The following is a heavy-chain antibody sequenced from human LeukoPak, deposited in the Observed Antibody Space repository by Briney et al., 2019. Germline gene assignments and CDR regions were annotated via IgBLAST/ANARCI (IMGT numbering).Heavy chain of an antibody. D-gene: IGHD3-10*01. V-gene: IGHV1-3*01. CDR2: INAGNGNT. Sequence: ASVKVSCKAFGYTFTSYAMHWVRQAPGQRLEWMGWINAGNGNTKYSQKFQGRVTITRDTSASTAYMELSSLRSEDTAVYYCARSKAVLLWFGEPDYWGQGTLVTVSS. J-gene: IGHJ4*02. CDR3: ARSKAVLLWFGEPDY. CDR1: GYTFTSYA.